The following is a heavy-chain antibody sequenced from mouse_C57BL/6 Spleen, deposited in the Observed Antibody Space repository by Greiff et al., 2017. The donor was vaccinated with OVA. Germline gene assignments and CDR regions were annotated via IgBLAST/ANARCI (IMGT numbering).Heavy chain of an antibody. CDR2: ISYDGSN. D-gene: IGHD2-4*01. Sequence: EVQLVESGPGLVKPSQSLSLTCSVTGYSITSGYYWNWIRQFPGNKLEWMGYISYDGSNNYNPSLKNRISITRDTSKNQFFLKLNSVTTEDTATYYCARPSDYDSFAYWGQGTLVTVSA. CDR3: ARPSDYDSFAY. V-gene: IGHV3-6*01. J-gene: IGHJ3*01. CDR1: GYSITSGYY.